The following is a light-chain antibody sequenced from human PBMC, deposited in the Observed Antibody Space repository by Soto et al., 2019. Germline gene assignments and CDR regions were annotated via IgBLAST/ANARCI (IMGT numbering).Light chain of an antibody. Sequence: AIQMTQSPSSLSASVGDRVTITCRASQDIRIDLGWYQQKPGKAPKLLIYASSNLQSGVPSRFSVSGSGTDLTLTISSLQPEDFATYYCLQDYIYPLTFGGGTKVEIK. V-gene: IGKV1-6*01. J-gene: IGKJ4*01. CDR2: ASS. CDR3: LQDYIYPLT. CDR1: QDIRID.